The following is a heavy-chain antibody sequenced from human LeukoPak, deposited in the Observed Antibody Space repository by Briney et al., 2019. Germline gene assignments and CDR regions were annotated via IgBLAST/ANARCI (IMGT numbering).Heavy chain of an antibody. J-gene: IGHJ6*02. CDR1: GGSFSGYY. D-gene: IGHD3-10*02. CDR3: ARGTKAVPYYYYGMDV. Sequence: SETLSLTCAVYGGSFSGYYWSWIRQPPGKGLEWIGEINHSGSTNYNPSLKSRDTISVDTSKNQFSLKLSSVTAADTAVYYCARGTKAVPYYYYGMDVWGQGTTVTVSS. V-gene: IGHV4-34*01. CDR2: INHSGST.